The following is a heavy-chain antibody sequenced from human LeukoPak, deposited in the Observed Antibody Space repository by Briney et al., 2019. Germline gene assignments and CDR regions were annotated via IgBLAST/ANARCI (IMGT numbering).Heavy chain of an antibody. D-gene: IGHD1-26*01. J-gene: IGHJ4*02. Sequence: GGSLRLSCAASGFTFSDYSMNWVRQAPGKGLEWVSYISTTGSPIYYADSVKGRFTISRDNAENSLYLQMNSLRAEDTAVYYCARTSSFWGQGTLVTVSS. CDR2: ISTTGSPI. CDR3: ARTSSF. CDR1: GFTFSDYS. V-gene: IGHV3-48*04.